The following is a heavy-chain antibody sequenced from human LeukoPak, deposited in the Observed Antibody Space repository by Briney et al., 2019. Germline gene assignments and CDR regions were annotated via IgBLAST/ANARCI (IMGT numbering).Heavy chain of an antibody. CDR2: IIPIFGTA. CDR1: GGTFSSYA. J-gene: IGHJ4*02. CDR3: ASPGGSSGWYGGKFDY. V-gene: IGHV1-69*13. Sequence: GASVKVSCKASGGTFSSYAISWVRQAPGQGLEWMGGIIPIFGTANYAQKFQGRVTITADESTSTAYMELSSLRSEDTAVYYCASPGGSSGWYGGKFDYWGQGTLVTVSS. D-gene: IGHD6-19*01.